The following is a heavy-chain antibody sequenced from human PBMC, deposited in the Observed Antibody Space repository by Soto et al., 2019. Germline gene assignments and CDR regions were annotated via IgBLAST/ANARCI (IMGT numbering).Heavy chain of an antibody. J-gene: IGHJ4*02. Sequence: GSLSLSCAASGFTFISYAMSWVRQAPGKGLEWVSAISGSGGSTYYSDSVKGRFTISRDNSKNTLYLKMNSLRAEDTAVYYCAKDTVVTSWGQGTLVTVSS. CDR1: GFTFISYA. D-gene: IGHD2-15*01. CDR2: ISGSGGST. CDR3: AKDTVVTS. V-gene: IGHV3-23*01.